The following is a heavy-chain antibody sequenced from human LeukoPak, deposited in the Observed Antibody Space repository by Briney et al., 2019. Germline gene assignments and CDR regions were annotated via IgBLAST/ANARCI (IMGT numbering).Heavy chain of an antibody. J-gene: IGHJ3*02. D-gene: IGHD3-22*01. CDR1: GFTFGDYY. V-gene: IGHV3-11*04. CDR2: ISSSGSTI. Sequence: GGSLRLSCAASGFTFGDYYMSWIRQAPGRGLEWVSYISSSGSTIYYADSVKGRFTISRDNAKNSLYLQMNSLRAEDTAVYYCAREVYYYDSSGYQPLLGAFDIWGQGTMVTVSS. CDR3: AREVYYYDSSGYQPLLGAFDI.